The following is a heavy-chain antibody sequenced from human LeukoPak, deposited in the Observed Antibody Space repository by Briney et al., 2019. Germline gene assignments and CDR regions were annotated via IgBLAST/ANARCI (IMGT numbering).Heavy chain of an antibody. CDR1: GGSLSSGSYY. J-gene: IGHJ6*03. D-gene: IGHD2-21*01. Sequence: SETLSFTCTVSGGSLSSGSYYWSWIRQPAGKGLEWIGRIYTSGSTNYNPSLKSRVTISVDTSKNQFSLKLSSVTAADTAVYYCARVPSVVVIASPDYYYYYYMDVWGKGTTVTVSS. CDR3: ARVPSVVVIASPDYYYYYYMDV. V-gene: IGHV4-61*02. CDR2: IYTSGST.